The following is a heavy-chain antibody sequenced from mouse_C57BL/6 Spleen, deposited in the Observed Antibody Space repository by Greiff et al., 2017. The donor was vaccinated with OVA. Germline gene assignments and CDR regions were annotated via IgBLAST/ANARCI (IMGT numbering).Heavy chain of an antibody. V-gene: IGHV14-3*01. CDR1: GFNIKNTY. Sequence: EVQVVESVAELVRPGASVKLSCTASGFNIKNTYMHWVKQRPEQGLEWIGRIDPANGNTKYAPKFQGKATITADTSSNTAYLQLSSLTSEDTAIYYCARSGGHYYGSDWYFDVWGTGTTVTVSS. CDR3: ARSGGHYYGSDWYFDV. D-gene: IGHD1-1*01. J-gene: IGHJ1*03. CDR2: IDPANGNT.